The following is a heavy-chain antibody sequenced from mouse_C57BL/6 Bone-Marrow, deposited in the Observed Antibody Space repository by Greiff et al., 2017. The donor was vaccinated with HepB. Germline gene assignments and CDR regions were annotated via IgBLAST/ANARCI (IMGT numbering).Heavy chain of an antibody. D-gene: IGHD2-5*01. CDR1: GYNFIEYT. CDR2: FYPGSGNI. CDR3: ARHEEYSNYAMDY. J-gene: IGHJ4*01. V-gene: IGHV1-62-2*01. Sequence: QVQLKESGAELVKPGTSVKLSCKASGYNFIEYTIHWVKQRSGQGLEWIGWFYPGSGNIQYNEKFKDKATLTADKSSSTVYMELSRLTSEDSAVYVCARHEEYSNYAMDYWGQGTAVTVSS.